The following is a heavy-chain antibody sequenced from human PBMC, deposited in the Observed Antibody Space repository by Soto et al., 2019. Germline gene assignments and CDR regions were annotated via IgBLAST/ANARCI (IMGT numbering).Heavy chain of an antibody. D-gene: IGHD6-19*01. CDR3: AREKELAVAGTSTHFDY. CDR2: IIPIFGTA. J-gene: IGHJ4*02. CDR1: GGTFSSYA. V-gene: IGHV1-69*01. Sequence: QVQLVQSGAEVKKPGSSVKVSCKASGGTFSSYAISWVRQAPGQGLEWMGGIIPIFGTANYAQKFQGRVTITADESTSTAYMELSSLRSEDTAVYYCAREKELAVAGTSTHFDYWGQGTLVTVSS.